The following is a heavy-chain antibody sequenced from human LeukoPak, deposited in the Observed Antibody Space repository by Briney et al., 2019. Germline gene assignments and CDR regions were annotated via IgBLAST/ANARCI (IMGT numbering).Heavy chain of an antibody. CDR2: AYHDEWPGNSK. Sequence: PGRSLRLSCAASGFIFSSYGMHWVRQAPGKGLGWVAVAYHDEWPGNSKYYVDSVKGRFTVSRDNSKNTLYLQMSSLRAEDTAVYYCATGSGYYYDHWGQGTLVTVSS. CDR3: ATGSGYYYDH. V-gene: IGHV3-33*01. CDR1: GFIFSSYG. D-gene: IGHD3-22*01. J-gene: IGHJ4*02.